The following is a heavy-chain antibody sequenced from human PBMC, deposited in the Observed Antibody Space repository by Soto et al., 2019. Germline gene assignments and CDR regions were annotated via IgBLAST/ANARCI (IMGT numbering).Heavy chain of an antibody. CDR1: GYTFTSYG. Sequence: ASVKVSCKASGYTFTSYGISWVRQAPGQGLEWMGWISAYNGNTNYAQKLQGRVTMTTDTSTSTAYMELRSLRSDDTAVYYCARVIRGDYGLSNWFDPWGQGTLVTVSS. D-gene: IGHD4-17*01. CDR2: ISAYNGNT. CDR3: ARVIRGDYGLSNWFDP. V-gene: IGHV1-18*01. J-gene: IGHJ5*02.